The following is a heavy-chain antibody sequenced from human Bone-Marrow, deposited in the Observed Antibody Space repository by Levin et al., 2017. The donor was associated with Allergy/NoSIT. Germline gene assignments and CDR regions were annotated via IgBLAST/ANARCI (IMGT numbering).Heavy chain of an antibody. CDR1: GILFSSYD. CDR3: ASWAMYHYDRSAFDYFYYARDV. V-gene: IGHV3-21*01. Sequence: GGSLRLSCAASGILFSSYDMNWVRQAPGKGLEGVSSISAGGNYIYYADSVKGRFTISRDNAKNSLFLQMNCLRAEDTAVYYCASWAMYHYDRSAFDYFYYARDVWGQGTTVTVSS. CDR2: ISAGGNYI. D-gene: IGHD3-22*01. J-gene: IGHJ6*02.